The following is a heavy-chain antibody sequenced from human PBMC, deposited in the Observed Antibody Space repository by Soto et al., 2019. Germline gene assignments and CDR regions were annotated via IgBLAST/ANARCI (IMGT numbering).Heavy chain of an antibody. D-gene: IGHD2-15*01. CDR2: IYYSGST. V-gene: IGHV4-31*03. CDR1: GGSISSGGYY. Sequence: QVQLQESGPGLVKPSQTLSLTCTVSGGSISSGGYYWSWIRQHPGKGLEWIGYIYYSGSTYYNPSLKSRVTISVDTSKNQFSLKLRSVTAADTAVYYCARGSGGSSDLAFDIWGQGTMVTVSS. CDR3: ARGSGGSSDLAFDI. J-gene: IGHJ3*02.